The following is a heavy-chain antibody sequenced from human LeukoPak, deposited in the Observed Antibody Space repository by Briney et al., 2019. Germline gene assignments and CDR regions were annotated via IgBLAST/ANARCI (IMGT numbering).Heavy chain of an antibody. J-gene: IGHJ5*02. CDR3: AREGWFGINWFDP. D-gene: IGHD3-10*01. CDR1: GGSISSSSYC. CDR2: IYYSGST. Sequence: PSETLSLTCTVSGGSISSSSYCWGWIRQPPGKGLEWIGSIYYSGSTYYNPSLKSRVTISVDTSKNQFSLKLSSVTAADTAVYYCAREGWFGINWFDPWGQGTLVTVSS. V-gene: IGHV4-39*07.